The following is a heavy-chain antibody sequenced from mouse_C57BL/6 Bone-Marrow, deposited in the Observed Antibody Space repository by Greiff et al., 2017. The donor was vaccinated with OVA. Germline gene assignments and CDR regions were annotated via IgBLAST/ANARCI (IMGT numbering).Heavy chain of an antibody. CDR2: ISDGGSYT. J-gene: IGHJ2*01. Sequence: DVHLVESGGGLVKPGGSLKLSCAASGFTFSSYAMSWVRQTPEKRLEWVATISDGGSYTYYPDNVKGRFTISRDNAKNNLYLQMSHLKSEDTAMYYCARAMITDYWGQGTTLTVSS. V-gene: IGHV5-4*01. D-gene: IGHD2-4*01. CDR1: GFTFSSYA. CDR3: ARAMITDY.